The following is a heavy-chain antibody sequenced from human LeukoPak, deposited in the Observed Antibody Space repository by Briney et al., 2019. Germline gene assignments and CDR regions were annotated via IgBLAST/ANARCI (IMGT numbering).Heavy chain of an antibody. Sequence: SETLSLTCTVSGGSMSSYYWSWIRQPPGKGLEWIGYIYYTGATNYNPSLKTRVTISLDTSMHQFSLRLTSVTAADTAVYYCARSRYYFDYWGQGTLVSVSS. V-gene: IGHV4-59*08. J-gene: IGHJ4*02. CDR1: GGSMSSYY. CDR2: IYYTGAT. CDR3: ARSRYYFDY. D-gene: IGHD3-3*01.